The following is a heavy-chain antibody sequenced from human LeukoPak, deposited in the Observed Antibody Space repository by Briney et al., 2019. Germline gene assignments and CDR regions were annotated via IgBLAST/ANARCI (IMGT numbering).Heavy chain of an antibody. D-gene: IGHD3-22*01. CDR2: IYTDATT. V-gene: IGHV3-53*01. CDR1: GFSVSSNY. J-gene: IGHJ3*02. Sequence: GGSLRLSCAASGFSVSSNYMTWVRQAPGKGLEWVSVIYTDATTYYADSVKGRFTISRDNSKNTLYLQMNSLRAEDTAVYYCAKGLIVVVTDAFDIWGQGTMVTVSS. CDR3: AKGLIVVVTDAFDI.